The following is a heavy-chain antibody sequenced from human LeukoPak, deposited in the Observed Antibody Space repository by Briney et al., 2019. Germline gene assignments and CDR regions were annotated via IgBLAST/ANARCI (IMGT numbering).Heavy chain of an antibody. CDR2: ISSSSSTI. D-gene: IGHD3-22*01. J-gene: IGHJ4*02. CDR3: ARDFHVRYYVTGGYSY. CDR1: GFTFSSYS. V-gene: IGHV3-48*01. Sequence: GGSLRLSCAASGFTFSSYSMNWVRQAPGKGLEWVSYISSSSSTIYYADSVKGRFTVSRDNAKNSLYLQMNSLRAEDTAVYYCARDFHVRYYVTGGYSYWGEGTLVTVPS.